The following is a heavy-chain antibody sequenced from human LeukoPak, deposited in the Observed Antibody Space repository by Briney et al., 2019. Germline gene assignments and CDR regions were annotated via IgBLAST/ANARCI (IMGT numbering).Heavy chain of an antibody. CDR3: ARDSGFGELLSYYYYGMDV. Sequence: SQTLSLTCTVSGGSISSYYWSWIRQPAGKGLEWIGRMYTSGSSNNNPSLKSRVTMSVDTSKNQFSLKLSSVTAADTAVYYCARDSGFGELLSYYYYGMDVWGQGTTVTVSS. CDR1: GGSISSYY. J-gene: IGHJ6*02. CDR2: MYTSGSS. V-gene: IGHV4-4*07. D-gene: IGHD3-10*01.